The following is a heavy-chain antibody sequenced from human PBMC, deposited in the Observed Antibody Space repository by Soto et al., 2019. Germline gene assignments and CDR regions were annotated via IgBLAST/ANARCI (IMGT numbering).Heavy chain of an antibody. V-gene: IGHV3-48*02. Sequence: EVQLVESGGGLVQPGGSLRLSCAASGFTFSSYSMNWVRQAPGKGLEWVSYISSSSSTIYYADSVKGRFTISRDNAKNSLYLQMNSLRDEDTAVYYCVTGYYDGSGYYNFDYWGQGTLVTVSS. J-gene: IGHJ4*02. D-gene: IGHD3-22*01. CDR3: VTGYYDGSGYYNFDY. CDR2: ISSSSSTI. CDR1: GFTFSSYS.